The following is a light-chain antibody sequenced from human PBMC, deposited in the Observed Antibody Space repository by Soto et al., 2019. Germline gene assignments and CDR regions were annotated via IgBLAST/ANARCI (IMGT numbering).Light chain of an antibody. Sequence: DIQMTQSTSSLSASVGDRVTITCRTSQTISDYLNWYQHKPGKAPKLLISAASSLQSGVPSRFSGSGSGTDFTLTISSLQPEDFATYYCQQANSLPITFGQRRLLEVK. CDR1: QTISDY. J-gene: IGKJ5*01. CDR3: QQANSLPIT. V-gene: IGKV1-39*01. CDR2: AAS.